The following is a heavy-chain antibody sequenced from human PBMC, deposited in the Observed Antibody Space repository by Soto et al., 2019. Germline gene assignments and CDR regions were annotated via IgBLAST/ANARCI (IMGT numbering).Heavy chain of an antibody. D-gene: IGHD3-3*01. J-gene: IGHJ1*01. CDR1: GGSFSGYY. Sequence: PSETLSLTCAVYGGSFSGYYWSWIRQPPGKGLEWIGEINHSGSTNYNPSLKSRVTISVDTSKNQFSLKLSSVTAADTAVYYCARAHPPYYDFWSGYHKYFQHWGQGTLVTVSS. CDR2: INHSGST. CDR3: ARAHPPYYDFWSGYHKYFQH. V-gene: IGHV4-34*01.